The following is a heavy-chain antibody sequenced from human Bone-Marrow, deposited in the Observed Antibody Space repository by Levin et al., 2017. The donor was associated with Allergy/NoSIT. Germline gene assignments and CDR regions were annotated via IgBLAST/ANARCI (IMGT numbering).Heavy chain of an antibody. J-gene: IGHJ4*02. D-gene: IGHD2-15*01. Sequence: GGSLRLSCAASGFNLDNSWMTWVRQAPGKGLEWVAAIRQDGNEGYYVASVRGRFTISRDNVKNSLFLEMDSLRVEDTAVYFCARDMTPTLWGQGTRVTVSS. CDR2: IRQDGNEG. CDR3: ARDMTPTL. CDR1: GFNLDNSW. V-gene: IGHV3-7*03.